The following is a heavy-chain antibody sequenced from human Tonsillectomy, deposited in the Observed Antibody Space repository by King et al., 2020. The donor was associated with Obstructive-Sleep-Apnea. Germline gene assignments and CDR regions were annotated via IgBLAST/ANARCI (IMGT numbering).Heavy chain of an antibody. CDR1: GYTISNYG. D-gene: IGHD3-10*01. J-gene: IGHJ4*02. CDR2: ILYDGSNT. Sequence: QLVQSGGGVVQPGRSLRLSCAASGYTISNYGMHWVRQAPGKGLEWGAIILYDGSNTYYADSVKGRFTISRDNSKNTLYLQMNSLRSEDTAVDYCASPDGSGSHPPYYDYWGQGTLVTVSS. V-gene: IGHV3-30*03. CDR3: ASPDGSGSHPPYYDY.